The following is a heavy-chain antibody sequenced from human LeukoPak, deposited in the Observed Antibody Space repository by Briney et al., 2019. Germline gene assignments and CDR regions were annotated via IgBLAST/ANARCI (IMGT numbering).Heavy chain of an antibody. D-gene: IGHD6-6*01. CDR1: GYTFNNHY. CDR3: ARDLYSSSSAFFDY. V-gene: IGHV1-46*02. J-gene: IGHJ4*02. CDR2: INPSGGST. Sequence: ASVKVSCKASGYTFNNHYMYWVRQAPGQGLEWMGVINPSGGSTSYAQKFQGRVTMTRDTSTRTVYMEVNSLRSEDTAVYYCARDLYSSSSAFFDYWGQGTLVTVSS.